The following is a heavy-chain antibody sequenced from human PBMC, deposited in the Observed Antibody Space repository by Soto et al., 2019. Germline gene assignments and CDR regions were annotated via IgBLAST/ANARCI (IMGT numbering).Heavy chain of an antibody. D-gene: IGHD3-22*01. J-gene: IGHJ4*02. Sequence: QVQLVESGGGVVQPGRSLRLSCAASGFTFSSSALHWVRQAPGKGLEWVALISYDGNNKYYADSVKGRFTISRDNSKNTLYLQMKRLRAEDAAVYYFAREVASYARSGIFDYWGQGTLVTVSS. CDR3: AREVASYARSGIFDY. CDR1: GFTFSSSA. V-gene: IGHV3-30-3*01. CDR2: ISYDGNNK.